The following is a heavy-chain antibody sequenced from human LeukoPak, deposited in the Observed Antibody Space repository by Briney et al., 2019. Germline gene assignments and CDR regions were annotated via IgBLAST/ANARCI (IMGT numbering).Heavy chain of an antibody. CDR3: AKDWTGTKPFGL. CDR1: GFTFSSYS. Sequence: PGGSLRLSCAASGFTFSSYSMNWVRQAPGKGLEWVSSISGSGSSTYYADSVKGRFTISRDNSKNTLYLQMNSLRAEDTAVYYCAKDWTGTKPFGLWGRGTLVTVSS. CDR2: ISGSGSST. V-gene: IGHV3-23*01. D-gene: IGHD3/OR15-3a*01. J-gene: IGHJ2*01.